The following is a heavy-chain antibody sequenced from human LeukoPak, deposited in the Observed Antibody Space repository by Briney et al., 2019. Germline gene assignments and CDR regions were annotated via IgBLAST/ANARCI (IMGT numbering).Heavy chain of an antibody. Sequence: GGSLRLSCAASGFTFSSYAMSWVRQAPGKGLEWVSAISGSGGSTYYADSVKGRFTISRDNAKNTLYLQMNGLRAEDTAVYYCATGAPESRYAFDIWGQGTMVTVSS. CDR1: GFTFSSYA. J-gene: IGHJ3*02. D-gene: IGHD1-14*01. V-gene: IGHV3-23*01. CDR3: ATGAPESRYAFDI. CDR2: ISGSGGST.